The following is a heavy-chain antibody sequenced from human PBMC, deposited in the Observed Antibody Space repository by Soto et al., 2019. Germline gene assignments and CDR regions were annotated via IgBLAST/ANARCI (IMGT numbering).Heavy chain of an antibody. V-gene: IGHV1-69*01. Sequence: QVQLVQSGAAVKKPGSSVKVSCKASGGTFSSYPLSWVRQAPGQVLEWMGGIIPIFGTTKSAQKFQGRVMIIADESTTTAYMELSSLRSVDTAVYYCAMIDYSSCSYYWGQGTLVTVAS. CDR1: GGTFSSYP. J-gene: IGHJ4*02. CDR3: AMIDYSSCSYY. CDR2: IIPIFGTT. D-gene: IGHD6-19*01.